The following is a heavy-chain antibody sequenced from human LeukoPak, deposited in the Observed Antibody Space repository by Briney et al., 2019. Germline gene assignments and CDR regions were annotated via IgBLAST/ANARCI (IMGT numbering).Heavy chain of an antibody. Sequence: SETLSVTCTVSGGSISSYYWSWIRQPAGKGLEWIGRIYTSGSTNYNPSLKSRVTMSVDTSKNQFSLKLSSVTAADTAVYYCARLIVGATRYYYGMDVWGQGTTVTVSS. V-gene: IGHV4-4*07. J-gene: IGHJ6*02. CDR3: ARLIVGATRYYYGMDV. CDR1: GGSISSYY. D-gene: IGHD1-26*01. CDR2: IYTSGST.